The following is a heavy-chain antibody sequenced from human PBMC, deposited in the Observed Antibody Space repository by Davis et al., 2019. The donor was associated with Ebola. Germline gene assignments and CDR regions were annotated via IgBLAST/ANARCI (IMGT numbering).Heavy chain of an antibody. CDR1: GFTVSSNY. V-gene: IGHV3-53*01. CDR2: VTPGGDS. J-gene: IGHJ4*02. CDR3: ARYCHYTDCSYFDC. D-gene: IGHD3-16*01. Sequence: GESLKISCAASGFTVSSNYMNWVRQAPGKGLEWVSLVTPGGDSFYADSVKGRFATSRDNSMNTLDLQMNSLRAEDTATYYCARYCHYTDCSYFDCWGQGTMVAVSS.